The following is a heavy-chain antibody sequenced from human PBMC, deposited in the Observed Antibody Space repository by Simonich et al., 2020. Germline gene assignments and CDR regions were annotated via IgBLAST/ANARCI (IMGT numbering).Heavy chain of an antibody. V-gene: IGHV4-39*01. J-gene: IGHJ4*02. CDR3: ARWAYSSSYFDY. CDR2: IYYSGRT. Sequence: QLQLQESGPGLVKPSETLSLTCTVSGGSISSSSYYWGWIRQPPGKGLGWIGSIYYSGRTYHNPSLKRRVPISVDTSKNQFSLKLSSVTAADTAVYYCARWAYSSSYFDYWGQGTLVTVSS. CDR1: GGSISSSSYY. D-gene: IGHD6-6*01.